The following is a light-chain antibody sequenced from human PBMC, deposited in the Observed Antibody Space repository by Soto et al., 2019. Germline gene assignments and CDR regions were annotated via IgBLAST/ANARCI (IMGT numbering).Light chain of an antibody. CDR2: GAS. V-gene: IGKV3-20*01. CDR3: QQYGSSPSIT. CDR1: QSVSSSY. J-gene: IGKJ5*01. Sequence: EIVLTQSPGTLSLSPGERATLSCRASQSVSSSYLAWYQQKPGQAPRLLIYGASSRATGIPDRFSGSGSGTDFTLTISRLEPEDFAVYYCQQYGSSPSITFGRGTRLEIK.